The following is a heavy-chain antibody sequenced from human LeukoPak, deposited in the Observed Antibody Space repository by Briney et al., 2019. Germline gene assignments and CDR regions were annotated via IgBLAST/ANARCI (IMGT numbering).Heavy chain of an antibody. D-gene: IGHD5-12*01. CDR3: ARARGIVDIVATVPESGEYYFDY. V-gene: IGHV4-59*01. CDR1: GGSISSYY. J-gene: IGHJ4*02. Sequence: SETLSLTCTVSGGSISSYYWSWIRQPPGKGLEWIGYIYYSGSTNYNPSLKSRVTISVDTSKNQFSLKLSSVTAADTAVYYCARARGIVDIVATVPESGEYYFDYWGQGTLVTVSS. CDR2: IYYSGST.